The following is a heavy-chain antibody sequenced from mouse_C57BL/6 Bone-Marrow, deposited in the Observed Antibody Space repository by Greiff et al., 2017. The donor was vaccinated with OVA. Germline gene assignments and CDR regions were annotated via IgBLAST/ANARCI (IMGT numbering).Heavy chain of an antibody. J-gene: IGHJ4*01. D-gene: IGHD1-1*01. V-gene: IGHV1-18*01. CDR2: INPNNGGT. Sequence: VQLQQSGPELVKPGASVKIPCKASGYTFTDYNMDWVQQSHGKSLEWIGDINPNNGGTIYNQTFKGKATLTVDTSSSTAYMELRSLTSEDTAVYYCARPYGSSYAMDYWGQGTSVTVSS. CDR3: ARPYGSSYAMDY. CDR1: GYTFTDYN.